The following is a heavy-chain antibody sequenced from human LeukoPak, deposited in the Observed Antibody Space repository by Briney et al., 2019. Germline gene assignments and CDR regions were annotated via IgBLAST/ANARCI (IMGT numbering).Heavy chain of an antibody. CDR2: IWYDGSNK. CDR1: GFTFSSYA. D-gene: IGHD3-22*01. J-gene: IGHJ4*02. V-gene: IGHV3-33*08. Sequence: PGRSLRLSCAASGFTFSSYAMHWVRQAPGKGLEWVAVIWYDGSNKYYADSVKGRFTISRDNSKNTLYLQMNSLRAEDTAVYYCARDDSSGSCDYWGQGTLVTVSS. CDR3: ARDDSSGSCDY.